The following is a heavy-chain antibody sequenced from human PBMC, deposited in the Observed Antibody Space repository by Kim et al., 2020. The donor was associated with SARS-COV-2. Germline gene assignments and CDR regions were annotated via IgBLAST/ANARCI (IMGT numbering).Heavy chain of an antibody. Sequence: NRRGGGTNYAQKFQGRVTMTGDTSTNTVYMELSSLRSDETAVYYCAKEGGHWGQGTLVTVSS. V-gene: IGHV1-46*01. J-gene: IGHJ4*02. D-gene: IGHD3-16*01. CDR2: NRRGGGT. CDR3: AKEGGH.